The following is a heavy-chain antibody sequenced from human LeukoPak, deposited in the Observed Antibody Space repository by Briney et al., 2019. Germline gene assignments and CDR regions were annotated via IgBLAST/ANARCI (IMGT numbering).Heavy chain of an antibody. CDR3: ATNLATVVTPAYY. J-gene: IGHJ4*02. D-gene: IGHD4-23*01. CDR2: FEPEDGET. CDR1: GYTLTELS. Sequence: ASVKVSCKVSGYTLTELSMHWVRQAPGKGGEWMGGFEPEDGETIYTQMSQGRVTMTEDTSTDTAYMELSSLRSEDTAVYYCATNLATVVTPAYYWGQGTLVTVSS. V-gene: IGHV1-24*01.